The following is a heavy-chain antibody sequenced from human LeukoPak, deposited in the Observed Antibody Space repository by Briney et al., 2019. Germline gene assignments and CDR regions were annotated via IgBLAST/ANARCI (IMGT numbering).Heavy chain of an antibody. D-gene: IGHD3-22*01. Sequence: GASVTVSCKASGYTFTDYGISWVRQAPGQGLEWMGWISAYNGDTNYAQNLQGRVTLTTDTSTSTAYMELRSLRSDDTAVYFCARSRHSSGYYPFDYWGQGTLVTVSS. CDR2: ISAYNGDT. CDR1: GYTFTDYG. CDR3: ARSRHSSGYYPFDY. V-gene: IGHV1-18*01. J-gene: IGHJ4*02.